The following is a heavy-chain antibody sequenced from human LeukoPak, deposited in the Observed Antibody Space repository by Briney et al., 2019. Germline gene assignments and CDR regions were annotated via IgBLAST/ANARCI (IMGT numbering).Heavy chain of an antibody. J-gene: IGHJ6*03. Sequence: ASVKVSCKVSGYTLTELSMHWVRQAPGKGLEWMGGFDPEDGETIYAQKFQGRVTMTEDTSTDTAYMELSSLRSEDTAVYYCATVHPSTKAANVAPCDYYYYMDVWGKGTTVTVSS. CDR1: GYTLTELS. CDR3: ATVHPSTKAANVAPCDYYYYMDV. V-gene: IGHV1-24*01. D-gene: IGHD2-15*01. CDR2: FDPEDGET.